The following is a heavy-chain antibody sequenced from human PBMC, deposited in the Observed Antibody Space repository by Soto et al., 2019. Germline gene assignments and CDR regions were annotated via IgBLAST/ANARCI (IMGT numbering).Heavy chain of an antibody. V-gene: IGHV3-33*01. CDR1: GFTFSSYG. Sequence: QVQLVESGGGVVQPGRSLRLSCAASGFTFSSYGMHWVRQAPGKGLEWVAVIWYDGSNKYYADSVKGRFTISRDNSKNTLYLQMNSLRAEDTAVYYCARDLLRYSGYDMGYYYYGMDVWGKGTTVTVSS. CDR2: IWYDGSNK. J-gene: IGHJ6*04. CDR3: ARDLLRYSGYDMGYYYYGMDV. D-gene: IGHD5-12*01.